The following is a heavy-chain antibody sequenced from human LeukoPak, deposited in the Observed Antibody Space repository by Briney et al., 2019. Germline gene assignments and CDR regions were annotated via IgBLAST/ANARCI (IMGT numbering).Heavy chain of an antibody. CDR1: DDSFSSHY. Sequence: SETLSLTCAVSDDSFSSHYRTWIRQPPGKGLEWIGYISYIGTTNYNPSLKSRVTISIDTSKNQFSLKLSSVTAADTAVYYCARDLVTVTKGFDFWGQGTMVSVSS. D-gene: IGHD4-17*01. CDR2: ISYIGTT. CDR3: ARDLVTVTKGFDF. J-gene: IGHJ3*01. V-gene: IGHV4-59*11.